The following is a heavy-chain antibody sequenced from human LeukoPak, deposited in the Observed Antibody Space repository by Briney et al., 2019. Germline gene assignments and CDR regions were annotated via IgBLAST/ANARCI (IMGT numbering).Heavy chain of an antibody. CDR3: AKGGYGPGTYNWFDP. D-gene: IGHD3-10*01. CDR1: GFTFSSYS. Sequence: GGSLRLSCAASGFTFSSYSMNWVRQAPGKGLEWVSYISGSGGGTRNADSVKGRFTISRDNSRNTLYLQMNSLRAEDTAVYYCAKGGYGPGTYNWFDPWGQGTRVTVSS. V-gene: IGHV3-23*01. J-gene: IGHJ5*02. CDR2: ISGSGGGT.